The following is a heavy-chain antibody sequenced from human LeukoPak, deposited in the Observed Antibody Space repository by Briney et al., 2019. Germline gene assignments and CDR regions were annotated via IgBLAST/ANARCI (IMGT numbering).Heavy chain of an antibody. CDR1: GFTFSSYW. J-gene: IGHJ4*02. V-gene: IGHV3-74*01. CDR2: INGDGSGT. Sequence: PGGSLRLSCSASGFTFSSYWMHWVRQAPGKGLVWVSHINGDGSGTTYADSVKGRFTISRDNAKNTLDLQMNSLRDEDTAIYYCAQVTSGRFDYWGQGTLVTVSS. D-gene: IGHD2-2*01. CDR3: AQVTSGRFDY.